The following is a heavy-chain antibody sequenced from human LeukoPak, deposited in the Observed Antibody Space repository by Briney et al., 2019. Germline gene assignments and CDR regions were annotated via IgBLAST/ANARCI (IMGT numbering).Heavy chain of an antibody. CDR1: GFTFSSNY. Sequence: GGSLRLSCAASGFTFSSNYMSWVRQAPGKGLEWVSVIYSGGSTYYADSVKGRFTISRHNSKNTLYLQMNSLRAEDTAVYYCARAGYYGSGSHPLLDYWGQGTLVTVSS. CDR2: IYSGGST. J-gene: IGHJ4*02. D-gene: IGHD3-10*01. V-gene: IGHV3-53*04. CDR3: ARAGYYGSGSHPLLDY.